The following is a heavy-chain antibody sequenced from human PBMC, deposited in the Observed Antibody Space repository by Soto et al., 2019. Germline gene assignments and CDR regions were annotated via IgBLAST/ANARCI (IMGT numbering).Heavy chain of an antibody. D-gene: IGHD3-3*01. CDR3: ATRITVFGLLIPPFGP. CDR1: GFTFSDYY. V-gene: IGHV3-11*06. Sequence: GGSLRLSCAASGFTFSDYYMSWIRQAPGKGLEWVSYISSTSTYTNYADSVKGRFTISRDNAKNSLYLQMNSLRAEDTAVYYCATRITVFGLLIPPFGPWGQGTQVTVSS. CDR2: ISSTSTYT. J-gene: IGHJ5*02.